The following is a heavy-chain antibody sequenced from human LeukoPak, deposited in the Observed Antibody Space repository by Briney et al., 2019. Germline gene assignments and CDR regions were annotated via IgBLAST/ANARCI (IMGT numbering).Heavy chain of an antibody. D-gene: IGHD1-26*01. CDR3: ATSGSYYRFEY. J-gene: IGHJ4*02. Sequence: QPGGSLVLSFAASGFPFSNHAMSWVRPAPGKRLEWVSALSSRGYRTYYAGSVKGRFTISRDNSRNTLYLQMNSLRAEDTAVYYCATSGSYYRFEYWGQGTLVTVSS. V-gene: IGHV3-23*01. CDR1: GFPFSNHA. CDR2: LSSRGYRT.